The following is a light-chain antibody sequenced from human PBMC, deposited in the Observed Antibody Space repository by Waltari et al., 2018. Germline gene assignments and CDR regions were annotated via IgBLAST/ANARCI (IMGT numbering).Light chain of an antibody. CDR3: CSYATSSTSWV. CDR2: EGS. Sequence: QSALTQPAPVSGSPGQPITISFTGTSIDVGNYNLVTLYQQHPGKAPKLMIYEGSKRPSGVSNRFSCSKSDNSVSLTISGLQADDEADYYCCSYATSSTSWVFGGGTKLTVL. CDR1: SIDVGNYNL. J-gene: IGLJ3*02. V-gene: IGLV2-23*01.